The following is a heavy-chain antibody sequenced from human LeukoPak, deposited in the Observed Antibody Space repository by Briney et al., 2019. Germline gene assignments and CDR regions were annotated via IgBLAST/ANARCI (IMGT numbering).Heavy chain of an antibody. J-gene: IGHJ3*02. CDR3: AKVGGSYYVGAFDI. CDR1: GFTFSTYA. D-gene: IGHD1-26*01. CDR2: ISSNGGGT. V-gene: IGHV3-64*04. Sequence: GGSLRLSCSASGFTFSTYAMYWVRQAPGKGLEYVSAISSNGGGTYYADSVKGRFTISRDNSKNTLYLQMNSLRAEDTAVYYCAKVGGSYYVGAFDIWGQGTMVTVSS.